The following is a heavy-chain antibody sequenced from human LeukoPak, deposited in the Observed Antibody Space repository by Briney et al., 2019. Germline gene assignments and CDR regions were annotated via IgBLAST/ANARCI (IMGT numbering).Heavy chain of an antibody. Sequence: PGGSLRLSCEGSGFAFNVFGMHWIRQAPGKGLEWVAFIKSDGVFTNYAEAVKGRFTISRDNSKNTLYLQMNSLRAEDTAVYYCARDQGSSSWYRGGFDPWGQGTLVTVSS. CDR1: GFAFNVFG. J-gene: IGHJ5*02. CDR3: ARDQGSSSWYRGGFDP. V-gene: IGHV3-30*02. D-gene: IGHD6-13*01. CDR2: IKSDGVFT.